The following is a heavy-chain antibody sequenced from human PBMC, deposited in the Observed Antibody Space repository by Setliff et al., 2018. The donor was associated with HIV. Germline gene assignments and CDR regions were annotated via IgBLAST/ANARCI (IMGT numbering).Heavy chain of an antibody. CDR3: ARVGYDFWSGYYTGAFDI. D-gene: IGHD3-3*01. CDR1: GGSISSGSYY. J-gene: IGHJ3*02. V-gene: IGHV4-61*09. Sequence: PSETLSLTCTVSGGSISSGSYYWSWIRQPAGKGLEWIGHIYTSGSTNYNPSLKSRVTISVDTSKNQCSLKLSSVTAADTAVYYCARVGYDFWSGYYTGAFDIWGQGTMVTVSS. CDR2: IYTSGST.